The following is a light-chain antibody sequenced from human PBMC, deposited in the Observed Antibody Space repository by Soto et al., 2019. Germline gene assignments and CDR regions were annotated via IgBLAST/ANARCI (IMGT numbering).Light chain of an antibody. V-gene: IGKV3-15*01. CDR2: RAS. CDR1: QSLGDN. J-gene: IGKJ1*01. CDR3: QHFSTYPWA. Sequence: EIVMTQSPATLAVSPGDTATLSCRASQSLGDNLAWYQQKPGQAPRLLIFRASTRATGVPARFRASGSGTEFTLTISGLLSEDFATYYCQHFSTYPWAFGQGTKVEI.